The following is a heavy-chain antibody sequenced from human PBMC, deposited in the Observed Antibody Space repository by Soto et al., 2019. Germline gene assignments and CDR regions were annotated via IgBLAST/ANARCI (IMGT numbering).Heavy chain of an antibody. CDR1: GYSFTSDD. Sequence: GASVKVSCEASGYSFTSDDINLVRQATGQRHERMGWMNPNSGNTGYAQKVQGRVTMTRNTSISTAYMELSSLRSEDTAVYYCAIWFLTDLSFLVRYYYYYMDVWGKGTTVSVFS. D-gene: IGHD3-10*01. J-gene: IGHJ6*03. V-gene: IGHV1-8*01. CDR2: MNPNSGNT. CDR3: AIWFLTDLSFLVRYYYYYMDV.